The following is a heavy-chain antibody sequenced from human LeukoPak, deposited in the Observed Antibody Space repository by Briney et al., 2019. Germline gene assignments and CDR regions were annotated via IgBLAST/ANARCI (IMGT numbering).Heavy chain of an antibody. V-gene: IGHV3-23*01. D-gene: IGHD6-6*01. CDR3: AGDYSSSLAFDY. J-gene: IGHJ4*02. Sequence: GGSLRLSCAASGFNFANHAMSWVRQAPGKGLEWVSSISVSGGSAYYADSVKGRFTISRDNSKNTLYLQMNSLRAEDTAVYYCAGDYSSSLAFDYWGQGTLVTVSS. CDR1: GFNFANHA. CDR2: ISVSGGSA.